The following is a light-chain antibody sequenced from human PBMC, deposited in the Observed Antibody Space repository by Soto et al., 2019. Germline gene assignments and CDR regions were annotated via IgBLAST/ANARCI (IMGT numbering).Light chain of an antibody. J-gene: IGKJ4*01. Sequence: DIQMTQSPSTLSASVGDRVTITCRASQSISSWLAWYQQKPGKAPKLLIYDASSLESGVPSRFSGSGSGTEFPLTISSLQPDDFAAYYCQQYNSLTLTFGGGTKVEIK. CDR3: QQYNSLTLT. CDR1: QSISSW. CDR2: DAS. V-gene: IGKV1-5*01.